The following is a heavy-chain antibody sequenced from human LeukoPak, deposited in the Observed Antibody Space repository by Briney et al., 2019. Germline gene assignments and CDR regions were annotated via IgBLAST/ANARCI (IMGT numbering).Heavy chain of an antibody. J-gene: IGHJ4*02. V-gene: IGHV4-39*07. CDR3: ARVVFFQGVVVVAAMYYFDY. CDR2: IYYSGST. Sequence: PSETLSLTCTVSGGSISSSSYYWGWIRQPPGKGLEWIGSIYYSGSTYYNPSLKSRVTISVDTSKNQFSLKLSSVTAADTAVYYCARVVFFQGVVVVAAMYYFDYWGQGTLVTVSS. D-gene: IGHD2-15*01. CDR1: GGSISSSSYY.